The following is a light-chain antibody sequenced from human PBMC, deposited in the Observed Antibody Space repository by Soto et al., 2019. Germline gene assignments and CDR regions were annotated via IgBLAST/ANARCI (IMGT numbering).Light chain of an antibody. CDR2: HAS. CDR1: QSVSSN. CDR3: QHYNKWPLT. J-gene: IGKJ4*01. V-gene: IGKV3-15*01. Sequence: EIVMTQSPATLSVSPGERATLSCRASQSVSSNLAWYQQKPGQAPRLLISHASTRDTGIPARFSGSGSGTEFTLTISSLQSEDFAVYYCQHYNKWPLTFGGGTKVEIK.